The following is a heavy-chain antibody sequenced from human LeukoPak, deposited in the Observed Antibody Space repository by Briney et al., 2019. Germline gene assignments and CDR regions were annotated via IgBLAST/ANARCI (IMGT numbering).Heavy chain of an antibody. V-gene: IGHV3-23*01. D-gene: IGHD6-13*01. CDR1: GFTSSSYA. CDR3: AKDISSSWAYDY. J-gene: IGHJ4*02. Sequence: GGSLRLSCAASGFTSSSYAMSWVRQAPGKGLEWVSAISGSGGSTYYADSVKGRFTISRDNSKNTLYLQMNSLRAEDTAVYYCAKDISSSWAYDYWGQGTLVTVSS. CDR2: ISGSGGST.